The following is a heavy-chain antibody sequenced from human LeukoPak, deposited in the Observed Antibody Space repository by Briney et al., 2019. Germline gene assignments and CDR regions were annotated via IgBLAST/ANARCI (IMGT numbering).Heavy chain of an antibody. CDR2: IYYSGST. D-gene: IGHD1-20*01. CDR1: GGSISSYY. J-gene: IGHJ3*02. CDR3: ARCRYNWNGRDAFDI. V-gene: IGHV4-59*08. Sequence: PSETLSLTCTVSGGSISSYYWSWIRQPPGKGLEWIGYIYYSGSTNYNPSLKSRVTISVDTSKNQFSLKLSSVTAADTAVYYCARCRYNWNGRDAFDIWGQGTMVTVSS.